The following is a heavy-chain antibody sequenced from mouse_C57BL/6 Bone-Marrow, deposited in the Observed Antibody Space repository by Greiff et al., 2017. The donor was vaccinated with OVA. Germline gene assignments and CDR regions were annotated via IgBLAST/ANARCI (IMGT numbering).Heavy chain of an antibody. D-gene: IGHD3-2*01. Sequence: VHLVESGAELVRPGTSVKLSCKASGYAFTNYLIEWVKQRPGQGLEWIGVINPGSGGTNYNEKFKGKATLTADKSSSTAYMQLSSLTSEDSAVYYCARRTARWFAYWGQGTMVTVSA. CDR1: GYAFTNYL. CDR2: INPGSGGT. CDR3: ARRTARWFAY. J-gene: IGHJ3*01. V-gene: IGHV1-54*01.